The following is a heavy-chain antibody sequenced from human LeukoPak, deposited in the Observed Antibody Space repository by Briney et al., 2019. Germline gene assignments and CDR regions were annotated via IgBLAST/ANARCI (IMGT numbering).Heavy chain of an antibody. CDR3: ASIAAVYYDSSA. V-gene: IGHV4-34*01. J-gene: IGHJ5*02. CDR2: INHSGST. Sequence: SETLSLTCAVYGGSFSGYYWSWIRQPPGEGLEWIGEINHSGSTNYNPSLKSRVTISVDTSKNQFSLKLSSVTAADTAVYYCASIAAVYYDSSAWGQGTLVTVSS. CDR1: GGSFSGYY. D-gene: IGHD3-22*01.